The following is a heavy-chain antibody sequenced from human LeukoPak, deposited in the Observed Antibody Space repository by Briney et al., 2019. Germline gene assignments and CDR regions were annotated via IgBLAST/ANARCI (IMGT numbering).Heavy chain of an antibody. D-gene: IGHD1-14*01. CDR1: GFTFTKYW. CDR3: AREVWGPEY. V-gene: IGHV3-7*01. Sequence: GDSLRLSCAASGFTFTKYWMTWVRQAPGKGLEWVGNIKQDGSDKNYMDSVKGRFTISRDNTKNSVYLQMSSLRAEDTAVYYSAREVWGPEYWGQGTLVTVSS. J-gene: IGHJ4*02. CDR2: IKQDGSDK.